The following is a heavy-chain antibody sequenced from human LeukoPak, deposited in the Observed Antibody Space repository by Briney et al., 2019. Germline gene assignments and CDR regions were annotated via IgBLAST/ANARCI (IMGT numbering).Heavy chain of an antibody. J-gene: IGHJ5*02. CDR2: IYYSGST. Sequence: PSQTLSLTCTVAGRSISSYYWGWVRQPPGGGLGWNGYIYYSGSTNYNPSLKSQVTISVDTSKNQFSLKLRSVTAADPAVYYCANGGYCSSTSCYPNWFDPWGQGTLVTVSS. D-gene: IGHD2-2*01. CDR3: ANGGYCSSTSCYPNWFDP. CDR1: GRSISSYY. V-gene: IGHV4-59*12.